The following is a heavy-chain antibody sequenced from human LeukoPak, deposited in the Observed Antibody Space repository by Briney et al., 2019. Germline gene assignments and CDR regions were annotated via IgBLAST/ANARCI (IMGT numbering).Heavy chain of an antibody. D-gene: IGHD2-15*01. CDR3: AKRDCSGGSCRTTTFDY. CDR2: ISSGGGSP. V-gene: IGHV3-23*01. Sequence: GASLRLSCAASGFTFSSYAMSWVRQAPGKGLEWVSAISSGGGSPYYADSVKGQFTISRDNSKNTLYLQMNSLRAEDTAVYYCAKRDCSGGSCRTTTFDYWGQGTLVTVSS. CDR1: GFTFSSYA. J-gene: IGHJ4*02.